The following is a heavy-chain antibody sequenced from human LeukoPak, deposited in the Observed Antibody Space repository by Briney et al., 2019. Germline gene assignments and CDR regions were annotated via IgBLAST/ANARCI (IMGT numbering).Heavy chain of an antibody. CDR3: ARDITSSYGGYLDY. Sequence: GGSLRLSCAASGLTVSSNYMSWVRQAPGKGLEWVSVIYSGGTTYYADSVKGRFAISRDTSKNTLYLQMNSLRAEDTAVYYCARDITSSYGGYLDYWGQGALVTVSS. J-gene: IGHJ4*02. V-gene: IGHV3-53*01. CDR1: GLTVSSNY. CDR2: IYSGGTT. D-gene: IGHD2-2*01.